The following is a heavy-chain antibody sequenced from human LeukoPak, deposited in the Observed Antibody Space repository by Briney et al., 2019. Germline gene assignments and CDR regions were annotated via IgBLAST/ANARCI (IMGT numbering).Heavy chain of an antibody. V-gene: IGHV1-2*02. J-gene: IGHJ4*02. Sequence: GASVNVSCTGSGYTFTDYYLHWVRQAAGRGLEWVGYSNPREGGTISPPNFRGSVTMTPDPSTSTVYMDLSRLTSDDTAIYYCAREGNGLLSKHLDYWGQGTLVTVSS. CDR1: GYTFTDYY. CDR3: AREGNGLLSKHLDY. CDR2: SNPREGGT. D-gene: IGHD2-15*01.